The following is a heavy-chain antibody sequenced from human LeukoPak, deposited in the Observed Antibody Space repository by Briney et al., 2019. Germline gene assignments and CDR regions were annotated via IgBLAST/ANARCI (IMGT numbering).Heavy chain of an antibody. V-gene: IGHV3-74*01. D-gene: IGHD3-22*01. CDR3: AGVIGYYYDSSGYYYDQGAFDI. J-gene: IGHJ3*02. Sequence: SGGSLRLPCAASGFNFSSYSKNWVRQAPGKGLVWVSRINSDGSSTSYADSVKGRFTISRDNAKNTLYLQMNSLRAEDTAVYYCAGVIGYYYDSSGYYYDQGAFDIWGQGTMVTVSS. CDR1: GFNFSSYS. CDR2: INSDGSST.